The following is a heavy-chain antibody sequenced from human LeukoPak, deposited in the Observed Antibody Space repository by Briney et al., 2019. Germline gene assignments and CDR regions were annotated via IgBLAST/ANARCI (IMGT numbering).Heavy chain of an antibody. V-gene: IGHV4-59*01. J-gene: IGHJ4*02. Sequence: SETLSLTCTVSGGSISSYYWSWIRQPPGKGLEWIGYIYYSGSTNYNPSLKSRVTISVDTSKNQFSLKPSSVTAADTAVYYCARDFGSSGWYGAFDYWGQGTLVTVSS. CDR2: IYYSGST. D-gene: IGHD6-19*01. CDR3: ARDFGSSGWYGAFDY. CDR1: GGSISSYY.